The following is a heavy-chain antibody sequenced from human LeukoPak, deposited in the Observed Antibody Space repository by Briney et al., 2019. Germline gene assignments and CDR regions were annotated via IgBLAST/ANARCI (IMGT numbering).Heavy chain of an antibody. CDR3: ARQDYDILTGYYSPFDY. CDR2: GDYSGGT. Sequence: PSETLSLTCTVSGDSFSSVTDYWAWIRQPPGKGLEWIASGDYSGGTYYNPSLESRVAISVDRSKNQFSLKLSSVTAADTAVYYCARQDYDILTGYYSPFDYWGQGTLVTVSS. CDR1: GDSFSSVTDY. V-gene: IGHV4-39*07. D-gene: IGHD3-9*01. J-gene: IGHJ4*02.